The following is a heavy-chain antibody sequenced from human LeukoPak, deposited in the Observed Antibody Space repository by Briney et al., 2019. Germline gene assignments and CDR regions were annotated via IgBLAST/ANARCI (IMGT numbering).Heavy chain of an antibody. Sequence: GGSLRLSCAASGFTFSRYAMTWVRQAPGKGLEWVSTISDSGGSTYYADSVKGRFTISRDNSKNTLYLQMHSLRAEDTAVYYCAKDLEPERGTADYFVYWGQGTLVTVSS. CDR1: GFTFSRYA. CDR3: AKDLEPERGTADYFVY. CDR2: ISDSGGST. J-gene: IGHJ4*02. D-gene: IGHD1-14*01. V-gene: IGHV3-23*01.